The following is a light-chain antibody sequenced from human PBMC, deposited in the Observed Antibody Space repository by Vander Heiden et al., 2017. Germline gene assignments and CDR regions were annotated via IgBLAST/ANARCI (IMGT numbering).Light chain of an antibody. Sequence: DIQMTQSPSSLSASVGDRVTITCRASQSISSYLNWYQQKPGKAPKLLIYAASSLQRGVPSRFSGSGSGKDFTLTISSRQPEDFAPYYCQQNDSNLSITFGQGTPLEIK. CDR3: QQNDSNLSIT. J-gene: IGKJ5*01. CDR2: AAS. V-gene: IGKV1-39*01. CDR1: QSISSY.